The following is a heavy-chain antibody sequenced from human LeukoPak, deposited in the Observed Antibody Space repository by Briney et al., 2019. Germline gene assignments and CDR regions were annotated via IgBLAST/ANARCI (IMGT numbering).Heavy chain of an antibody. J-gene: IGHJ4*02. V-gene: IGHV4-30-4*08. CDR3: ASPPGLYDSSGYGNY. CDR1: GGSISSGDYY. CDR2: IYYSGST. D-gene: IGHD3-22*01. Sequence: SQTLSLTCTVSGGSISSGDYYWSWIRQPPGKGLEWIGYIYYSGSTYYNPSLKSRVTISVDTSKNQFSLKLSSVTAADTAVYYCASPPGLYDSSGYGNYWGQGTLVTVSS.